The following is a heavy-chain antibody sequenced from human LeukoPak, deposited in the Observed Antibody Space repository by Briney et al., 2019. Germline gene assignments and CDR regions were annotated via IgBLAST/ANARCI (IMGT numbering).Heavy chain of an antibody. Sequence: GGSLRLSCAASGITFSSYSMNWVRQAPGKGLEWVSYISNSDGTTYYADFVRGRFTISRDNAKKSLYQQMNSLRVEDTAVYYCARGGSYSCLDYWGQGTLVTVSS. CDR1: GITFSSYS. CDR2: ISNSDGTT. J-gene: IGHJ4*02. V-gene: IGHV3-48*04. D-gene: IGHD3-10*01. CDR3: ARGGSYSCLDY.